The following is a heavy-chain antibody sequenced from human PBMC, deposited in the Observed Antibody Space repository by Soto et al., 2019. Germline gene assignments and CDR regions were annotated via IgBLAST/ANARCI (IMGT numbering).Heavy chain of an antibody. J-gene: IGHJ3*02. D-gene: IGHD6-19*01. CDR3: ARGLRRPLVPLQQWLVHAFDI. Sequence: AQTLSLTCAVWGGSFSGFYWSCIRQPPGKGLDWIGESNHRGSTNYNPSHKSRVTISVDTSKNQFSLKLSSVTAADTAVYYCARGLRRPLVPLQQWLVHAFDIWGQGTMVTVSS. CDR2: SNHRGST. CDR1: GGSFSGFY. V-gene: IGHV4-34*01.